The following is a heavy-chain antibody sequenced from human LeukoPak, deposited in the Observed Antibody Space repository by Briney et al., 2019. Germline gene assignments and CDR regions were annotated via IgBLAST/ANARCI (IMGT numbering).Heavy chain of an antibody. J-gene: IGHJ3*02. Sequence: ASVKVSCKASGGTFSSYAISWVRQAPGQGLEWMGGIIPIFGTANYAQKFQGRVTITADKSTSTAYMELSSLRSEDTAVYYCARGMGTEYCSSTSCYWLAFDIWGRGTMVTVSS. V-gene: IGHV1-69*06. CDR1: GGTFSSYA. CDR3: ARGMGTEYCSSTSCYWLAFDI. D-gene: IGHD2-2*01. CDR2: IIPIFGTA.